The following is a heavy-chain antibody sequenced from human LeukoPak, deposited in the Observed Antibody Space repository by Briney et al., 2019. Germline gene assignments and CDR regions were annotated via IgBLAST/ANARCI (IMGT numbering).Heavy chain of an antibody. V-gene: IGHV3-48*03. Sequence: PGGSLRLSCAASGFTFSSYEMNSVRQTPGKGLEWVSYISSSGSTIYYADSVKGRFTISRDNAKNSVYLQMNSLRAEDTAVYYCARARQWLVNYWGQGTLVTVSS. CDR3: ARARQWLVNY. D-gene: IGHD6-19*01. CDR1: GFTFSSYE. CDR2: ISSSGSTI. J-gene: IGHJ4*02.